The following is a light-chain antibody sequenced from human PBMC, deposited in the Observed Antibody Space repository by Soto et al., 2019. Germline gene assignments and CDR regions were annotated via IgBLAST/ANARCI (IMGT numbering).Light chain of an antibody. J-gene: IGKJ1*01. CDR1: QSLSGW. V-gene: IGKV1-5*01. CDR3: QQFSLYWA. CDR2: NAD. Sequence: DIQMTQSPSTLSASVGDRVIITCRASQSLSGWLAWYQQKPGKAPKILIYNADTLESGVPSRFSGSGYGTEFILTISSLQPDDFATYYCQQFSLYWAFGQGTKVDIK.